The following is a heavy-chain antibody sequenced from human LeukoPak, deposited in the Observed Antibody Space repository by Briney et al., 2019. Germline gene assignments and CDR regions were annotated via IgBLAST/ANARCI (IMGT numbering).Heavy chain of an antibody. D-gene: IGHD2-21*02. CDR2: IYYSGST. CDR3: ASSPTYCGGDCYSDAFDI. Sequence: SETLSLTCTVPGGSISSGGYYWSWIRQHPGKGLEWIGYIYYSGSTYYNPSLKSRVTISVDTSKNQFSLKLSSVTAADTAVYYCASSPTYCGGDCYSDAFDIWGQGTMVTVSS. V-gene: IGHV4-31*03. J-gene: IGHJ3*02. CDR1: GGSISSGGYY.